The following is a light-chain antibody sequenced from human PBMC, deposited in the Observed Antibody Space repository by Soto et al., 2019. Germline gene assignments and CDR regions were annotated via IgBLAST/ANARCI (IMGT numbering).Light chain of an antibody. CDR1: QSVGTY. J-gene: IGKJ1*01. V-gene: IGKV3-11*01. CDR3: QQRVNWPPT. CDR2: DAS. Sequence: EVVLTQSPATLSLSAGERVTLSCRASQSVGTYLAWYQQKRGQAPRLLIYDASNRATGIPARFSGSGSGTDFTLTISSLEPEDFAVYYCQQRVNWPPTFGQGTKVEIK.